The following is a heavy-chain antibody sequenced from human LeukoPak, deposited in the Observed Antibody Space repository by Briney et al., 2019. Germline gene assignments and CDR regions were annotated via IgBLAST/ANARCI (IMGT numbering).Heavy chain of an antibody. Sequence: GGSLRLSCTGSGFTFGNHAMSWVRQAPGKGLEWVGFIRSKAYRGTTEYAASVKGRFSISRDDSASIAYLQMNSLKTEDTAVYYCARGPIQLWIHNAMDVWGQGTTVTVSS. CDR3: ARGPIQLWIHNAMDV. V-gene: IGHV3-49*04. CDR1: GFTFGNHA. D-gene: IGHD5-18*01. CDR2: IRSKAYRGTT. J-gene: IGHJ6*02.